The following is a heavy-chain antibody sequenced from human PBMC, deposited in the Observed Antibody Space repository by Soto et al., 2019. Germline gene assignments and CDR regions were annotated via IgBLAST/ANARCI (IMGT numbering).Heavy chain of an antibody. J-gene: IGHJ6*02. CDR3: AKGKTAGHYYGMDV. Sequence: GGSLRLSCAASGFTFSSYAMSWVRQAPGKGLEWVAGISGSGGSTYYADSVKGRFTISRDNSKNTLYLQMNSLRAEDTAVYYCAKGKTAGHYYGMDVWGQGTTVTVSS. CDR1: GFTFSSYA. D-gene: IGHD5-18*01. CDR2: ISGSGGST. V-gene: IGHV3-23*01.